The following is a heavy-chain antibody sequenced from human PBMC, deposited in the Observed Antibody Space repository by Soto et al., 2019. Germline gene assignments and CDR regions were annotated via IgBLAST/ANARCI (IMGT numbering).Heavy chain of an antibody. CDR3: ASSPPAQLWHDDYYGMDF. CDR1: GGAFSSYA. Sequence: QVQLVQSGAEVKKPGSSVKVSCKASGGAFSSYAISWVRQAPGQGLEWLGGIIPIFGTATYAQNFQGRVTITADESTSTAYMELSSLRSEDTAMYYCASSPPAQLWHDDYYGMDFWAQGTTVTFAS. J-gene: IGHJ6*02. D-gene: IGHD5-18*01. V-gene: IGHV1-69*01. CDR2: IIPIFGTA.